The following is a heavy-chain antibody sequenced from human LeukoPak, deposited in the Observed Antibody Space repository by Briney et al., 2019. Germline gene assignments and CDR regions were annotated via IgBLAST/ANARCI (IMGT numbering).Heavy chain of an antibody. D-gene: IGHD6-13*01. V-gene: IGHV3-23*01. CDR2: ISGNGGST. CDR1: GFTFGSYA. CDR3: AILPGYSSSWYEVDY. Sequence: PGGSLRLSCSASGFTFGSYAMTWVRQAPGKGLEWVSGISGNGGSTYYADSVKGRFTISRDNPKNTLYLQMNSLRAEDTAVYYCAILPGYSSSWYEVDYWGQGTLVTVSS. J-gene: IGHJ4*02.